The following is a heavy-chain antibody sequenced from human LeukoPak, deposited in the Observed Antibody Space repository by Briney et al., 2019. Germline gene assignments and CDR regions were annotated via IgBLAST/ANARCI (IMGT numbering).Heavy chain of an antibody. D-gene: IGHD2-21*02. J-gene: IGHJ6*02. Sequence: QAGGSLRLSCAASGFTFSSYGMHWVRQAPGKGLEWVAVISYDGSNKYDADSVKGRFTISRDNSKNTLYLQMNSLRAEDTAVHYCAKGCGGDCEYYYYGMDVWGQGTTVTVSS. CDR1: GFTFSSYG. CDR2: ISYDGSNK. V-gene: IGHV3-30*18. CDR3: AKGCGGDCEYYYYGMDV.